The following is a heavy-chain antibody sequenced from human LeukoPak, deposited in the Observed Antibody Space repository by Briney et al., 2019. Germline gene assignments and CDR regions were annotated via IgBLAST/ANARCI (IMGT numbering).Heavy chain of an antibody. Sequence: GSVKVSCKVSGYTLTELSMHWVRQAPGKGLEWMGGFDPEDGETIYAQKFQGRVTMTEDTSTDTAYMELSSLRSEDTAVYYCARGVVVVVAAKHKFDPWGQGTLVTVSS. CDR3: ARGVVVVVAAKHKFDP. V-gene: IGHV1-24*01. CDR1: GYTLTELS. J-gene: IGHJ5*02. D-gene: IGHD2-15*01. CDR2: FDPEDGET.